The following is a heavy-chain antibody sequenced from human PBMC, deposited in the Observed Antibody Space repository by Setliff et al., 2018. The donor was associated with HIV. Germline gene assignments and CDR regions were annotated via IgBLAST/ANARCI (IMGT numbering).Heavy chain of an antibody. CDR2: ISHGGATK. Sequence: GGSLRLSCEASGFPLYTYDMNWVRQAPGKALEWISFISHGGATKYYADSVKGRFTISGDNAKNSLYLQMNSLRAEETAVYYCARLRVVVVPAASWYFDLWGRGTLVTVSS. D-gene: IGHD2-2*01. CDR3: ARLRVVVVPAASWYFDL. CDR1: GFPLYTYD. V-gene: IGHV3-48*04. J-gene: IGHJ2*01.